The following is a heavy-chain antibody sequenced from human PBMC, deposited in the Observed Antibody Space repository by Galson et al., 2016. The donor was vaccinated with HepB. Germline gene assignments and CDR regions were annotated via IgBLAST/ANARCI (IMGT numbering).Heavy chain of an antibody. CDR1: GYTFTTYD. V-gene: IGHV1-8*01. D-gene: IGHD3-10*01. J-gene: IGHJ4*02. CDR2: MNPKTGNT. CDR3: ARNFGDYIDY. Sequence: SCKASGYTFTTYDVNWVRQAPEQGLEWMGWMNPKTGNTGYAQIFQGRVTMTRDTSMSTAYMELFSPRSADTTVYYCARNFGDYIDYWGQGTLVTVSS.